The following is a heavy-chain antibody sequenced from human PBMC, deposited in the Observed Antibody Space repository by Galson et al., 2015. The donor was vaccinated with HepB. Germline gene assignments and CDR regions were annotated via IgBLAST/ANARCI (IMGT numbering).Heavy chain of an antibody. V-gene: IGHV3-30-3*01. Sequence: LRLSCAASGFTFSSYAMHWVRQAPGKGLEWVAVISYDGSNKYYADSVKGRFTISRDNSKNTLYLQMNSLRAEDTAVYYCARSPTYSSSWYRGYFDYWGQGTLVTVSS. CDR3: ARSPTYSSSWYRGYFDY. CDR2: ISYDGSNK. CDR1: GFTFSSYA. J-gene: IGHJ4*02. D-gene: IGHD6-13*01.